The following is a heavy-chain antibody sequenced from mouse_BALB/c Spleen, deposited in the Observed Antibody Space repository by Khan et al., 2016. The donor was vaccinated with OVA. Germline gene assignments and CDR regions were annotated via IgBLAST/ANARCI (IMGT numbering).Heavy chain of an antibody. CDR3: ARPTDLSCTFAY. CDR1: GYSFTNYG. D-gene: IGHD2-14*01. V-gene: IGHV9-3-1*01. Sequence: QIQLEQSGPELKKPGETVKISCKASGYSFTNYGMNWVKQTPGKDLKWMGWINTYTGEPTYADEFKGRFAFSLDNSANTAYLQINILKNEDTATYYCARPTDLSCTFAYWGQGTSVTVSS. CDR2: INTYTGEP. J-gene: IGHJ4*01.